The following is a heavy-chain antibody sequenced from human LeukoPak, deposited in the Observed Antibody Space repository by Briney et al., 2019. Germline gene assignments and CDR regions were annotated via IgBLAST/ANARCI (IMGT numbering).Heavy chain of an antibody. D-gene: IGHD2-2*01. Sequence: ASVKVSCKASGYTFTSYYMHWVRQAPGQGLQWMGIINPSGGSTNYAQKFQGRVTMTRDMSTSTVYMELSSLRSEDTAVYYCARDEGCSSTSCLFDYWGQGTLVTVSS. V-gene: IGHV1-46*01. CDR1: GYTFTSYY. CDR3: ARDEGCSSTSCLFDY. J-gene: IGHJ4*02. CDR2: INPSGGST.